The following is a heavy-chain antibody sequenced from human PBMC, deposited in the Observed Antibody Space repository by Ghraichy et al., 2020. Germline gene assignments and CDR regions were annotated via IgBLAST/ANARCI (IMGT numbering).Heavy chain of an antibody. D-gene: IGHD2-2*01. Sequence: SVKVSCKASGGTFSSYAISWVRQAPGQGLEWMGGIIPIFGTANYAQKFQGRVTITADESTSTAYMELSSLRSEDTAVYYCARMGYQLLLYGNFDYWGQGTLVTVSS. CDR3: ARMGYQLLLYGNFDY. J-gene: IGHJ4*02. V-gene: IGHV1-69*13. CDR2: IIPIFGTA. CDR1: GGTFSSYA.